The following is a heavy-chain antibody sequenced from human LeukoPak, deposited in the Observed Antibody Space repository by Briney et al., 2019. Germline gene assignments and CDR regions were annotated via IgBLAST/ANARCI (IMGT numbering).Heavy chain of an antibody. CDR1: GGSISSGGYS. V-gene: IGHV4-30-4*07. CDR2: IYYSGST. CDR3: AREALNGSYEYFDY. Sequence: SETLSLTCAVSGGSISSGGYSWSWIRQPPGKGLEWIGYIYYSGSTYYNPSLKSRVTISVDTSKNQFSLKLSSVTAADTAVYYCAREALNGSYEYFDYWGQGTLVTVSS. D-gene: IGHD1-26*01. J-gene: IGHJ4*02.